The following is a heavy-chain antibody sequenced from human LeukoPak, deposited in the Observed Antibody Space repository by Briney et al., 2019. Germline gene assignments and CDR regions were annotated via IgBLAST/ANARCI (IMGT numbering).Heavy chain of an antibody. CDR2: ISGSGGST. D-gene: IGHD5-18*01. CDR3: AKDSIQLWYTPLWRY. V-gene: IGHV3-23*01. J-gene: IGHJ4*02. Sequence: GGSLRLSCAASGFTFSSYAMSWVRQAPGEGLEWVSAISGSGGSTYYADSVKGRFTISRDNSKNTLYLQMNSLRAEDTAVYYCAKDSIQLWYTPLWRYWGQGTLVTVSS. CDR1: GFTFSSYA.